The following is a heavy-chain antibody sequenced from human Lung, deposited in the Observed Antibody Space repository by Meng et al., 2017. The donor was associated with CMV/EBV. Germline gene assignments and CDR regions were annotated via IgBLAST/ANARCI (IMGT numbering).Heavy chain of an antibody. CDR2: ISSGSGYI. J-gene: IGHJ4*02. V-gene: IGHV3-21*06. Sequence: SCAASGFTFSDYSMNWVRQAPGKGLEWVSSISSGSGYIYYADSVRGRFTISRDNAKNSLYLQMNSLRAEDTAVYFCARGWDIVLVPAAPDLAYWGQGTLVTVSS. CDR1: GFTFSDYS. D-gene: IGHD2-2*01. CDR3: ARGWDIVLVPAAPDLAY.